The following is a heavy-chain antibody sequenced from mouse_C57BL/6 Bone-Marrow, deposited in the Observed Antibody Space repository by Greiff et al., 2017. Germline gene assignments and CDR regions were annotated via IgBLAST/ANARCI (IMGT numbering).Heavy chain of an antibody. V-gene: IGHV1-22*01. CDR2: INPNNGGT. CDR3: ASCTTVVAGSYAMDY. Sequence: VQLQQSGPELVKPGASVKMSCKASGYTFTDYNMHWVKQSHGKSLEWIGYINPNNGGTSYNQQFKGKATLTVNKSSSTAYMELRSLRSEDAAVYYCASCTTVVAGSYAMDYWGQGTSVTVSS. J-gene: IGHJ4*01. CDR1: GYTFTDYN. D-gene: IGHD1-1*01.